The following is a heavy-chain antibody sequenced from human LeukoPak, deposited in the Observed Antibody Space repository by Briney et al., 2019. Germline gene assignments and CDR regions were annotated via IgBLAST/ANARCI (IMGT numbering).Heavy chain of an antibody. J-gene: IGHJ3*02. CDR3: ARKPAGRWRYGLAFDI. CDR2: ISGYNGHT. CDR1: GYTFTSYG. D-gene: IGHD5-18*01. V-gene: IGHV1-18*01. Sequence: GASVKVSCKASGYTFTSYGTSWVRQAPGQGLEWMGWISGYNGHTNYAQKLQGRVTMTTDTSATTAYMELRSLRSEDTAVYYCARKPAGRWRYGLAFDIWGQGTMVTVSS.